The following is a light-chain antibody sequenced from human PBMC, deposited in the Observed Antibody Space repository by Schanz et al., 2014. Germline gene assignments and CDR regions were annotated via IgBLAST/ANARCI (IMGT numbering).Light chain of an antibody. V-gene: IGKV4-1*01. CDR2: WAS. J-gene: IGKJ2*01. CDR3: QQYGSSRYT. CDR1: QSVLYSANNKNY. Sequence: DIVMTQSPDSLAVSLGERATINCKSSQSVLYSANNKNYLAWYQQKPGQPPKLLIYWASTRESGVPDRFSGSGSGTDFTLTISSLQAEDFAVYYCQQYGSSRYTFGQGTKLEIK.